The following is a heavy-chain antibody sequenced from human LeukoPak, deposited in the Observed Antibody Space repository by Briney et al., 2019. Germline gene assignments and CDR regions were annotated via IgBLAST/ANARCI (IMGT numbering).Heavy chain of an antibody. CDR2: IIPILGIA. Sequence: ASVKVSCKASGGTFSSYAISWVRQAPGQGLEWMGRIIPILGIANYAQKFQGRVTITADKSTSTAYMELSSLRSEDTAVYYCARDDSGSYYVGKQYYFDYWGQGTLVTVSS. J-gene: IGHJ4*02. CDR3: ARDDSGSYYVGKQYYFDY. CDR1: GGTFSSYA. V-gene: IGHV1-69*04. D-gene: IGHD1-26*01.